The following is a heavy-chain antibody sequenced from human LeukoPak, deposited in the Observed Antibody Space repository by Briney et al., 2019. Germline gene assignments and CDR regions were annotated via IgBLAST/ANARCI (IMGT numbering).Heavy chain of an antibody. CDR1: GFTFSNYW. J-gene: IGHJ6*02. CDR2: IKQDGSEE. V-gene: IGHV3-7*01. D-gene: IGHD3-3*01. CDR3: AREPRYYDFWSGYYEDYYYYGMDV. Sequence: PGGSLRLSCAASGFTFSNYWMTWVRQAPGKGLEWVANIKQDGSEESYVDSVKGRFTISRDNAKNSLYLQMNSLRAEDTAVYYCAREPRYYDFWSGYYEDYYYYGMDVWGQGTTVTVSS.